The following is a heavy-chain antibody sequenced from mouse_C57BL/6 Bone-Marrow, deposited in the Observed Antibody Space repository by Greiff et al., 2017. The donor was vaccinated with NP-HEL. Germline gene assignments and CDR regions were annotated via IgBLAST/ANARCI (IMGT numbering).Heavy chain of an antibody. D-gene: IGHD3-2*02. CDR1: GYTFTDYY. CDR2: INPYNGGT. J-gene: IGHJ3*01. Sequence: VQLQQSGPVLVKPGASVKMSCKASGYTFTDYYMNWVKQSHGKSLEWIGVINPYNGGTSYNQKFKGKATLTVDKSSSTAYMQLSSLTSEDSAVYYCARRKSSGYVLAYWGQGTLVTVSA. V-gene: IGHV1-19*01. CDR3: ARRKSSGYVLAY.